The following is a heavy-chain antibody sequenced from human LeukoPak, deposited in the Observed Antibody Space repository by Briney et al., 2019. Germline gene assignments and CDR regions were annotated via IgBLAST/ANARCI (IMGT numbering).Heavy chain of an antibody. CDR1: GYTFTSYG. V-gene: IGHV1-18*01. J-gene: IGHJ3*02. CDR3: TRGYYDSSGYYGLTGAFDI. CDR2: ISTYNGNT. Sequence: ASVKVSCKASGYTFTSYGISWVRQAPGQGLEWMGWISTYNGNTNYAQKLQGRVTMTTDTSTSTAYMELRSLRSDDTAVYYCTRGYYDSSGYYGLTGAFDIWGQGTMVTVSS. D-gene: IGHD3-22*01.